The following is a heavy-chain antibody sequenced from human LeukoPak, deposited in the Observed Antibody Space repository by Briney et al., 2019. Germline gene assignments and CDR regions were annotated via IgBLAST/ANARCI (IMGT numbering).Heavy chain of an antibody. CDR1: GGSFSGYY. CDR3: ARIAAAGSFDY. D-gene: IGHD6-13*01. J-gene: IGHJ4*02. CDR2: INHSGST. V-gene: IGHV4-34*01. Sequence: SETLSLTCAVYGGSFSGYYWSWIRQPPGKGLEWIGEINHSGSTNYNPSLKSRVTISVDTSKNQFSLKLSSVTAADTAVYYCARIAAAGSFDYWGQGTLVTVSS.